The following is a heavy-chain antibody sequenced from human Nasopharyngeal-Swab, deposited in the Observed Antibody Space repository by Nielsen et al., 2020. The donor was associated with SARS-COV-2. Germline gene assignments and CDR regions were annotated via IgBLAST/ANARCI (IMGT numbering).Heavy chain of an antibody. CDR2: ISSSSSTI. D-gene: IGHD2-21*01. V-gene: IGHV3-48*04. J-gene: IGHJ6*02. CDR1: GFTFSSYS. CDR3: ARENCGGDCYSPGYYYYGMDV. Sequence: GESLETSRAASGFTFSSYSMNWVRQAPGKGVEWVSYISSSSSTIYYADSVKGRFTISRDNAKNSLYLQMNSLRAEDTAVYYCARENCGGDCYSPGYYYYGMDVWGQGTTVTVSS.